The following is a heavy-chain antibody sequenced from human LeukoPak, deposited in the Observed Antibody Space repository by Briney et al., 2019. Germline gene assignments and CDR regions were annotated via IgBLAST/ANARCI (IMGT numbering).Heavy chain of an antibody. J-gene: IGHJ6*03. Sequence: SETLSLTCTVSGGSISSSSYYWGWIRQPPGKGLEWIGSIYYSGSTYYNPSLKSRVTISVDTSKNQFSLKLSSVTAADTAVYYCARGDYSNMDVWGKGTTVTVSS. CDR1: GGSISSSSYY. CDR3: ARGDYSNMDV. D-gene: IGHD4-11*01. CDR2: IYYSGST. V-gene: IGHV4-39*07.